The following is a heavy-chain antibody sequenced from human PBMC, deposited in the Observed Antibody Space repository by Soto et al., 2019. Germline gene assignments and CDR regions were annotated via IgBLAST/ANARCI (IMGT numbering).Heavy chain of an antibody. CDR1: GYTFSDDY. CDR2: INPNSGGT. D-gene: IGHD1-1*01. J-gene: IGHJ4*02. V-gene: IGHV1-2*02. Sequence: GASVKVSCKASGYTFSDDYIHWVRQAPGQGLEWMGWINPNSGGTKYAPKFQGGVTMTRDTSITTAYMELSRLRSGDTAVYYCAREPATAKPEGVDFWGQGTQVTVSS. CDR3: AREPATAKPEGVDF.